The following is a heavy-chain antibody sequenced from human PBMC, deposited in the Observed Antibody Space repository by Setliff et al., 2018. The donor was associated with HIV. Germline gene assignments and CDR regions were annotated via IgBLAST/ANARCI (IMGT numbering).Heavy chain of an antibody. CDR3: ARVPFRSAWFSGGHDAFDS. CDR2: INPKTGDT. D-gene: IGHD6-19*01. J-gene: IGHJ3*02. CDR1: GYTFTYLF. V-gene: IGHV1-2*02. Sequence: ASVKVSCKASGYTFTYLFIHWVRLAPGRGLEWVGLINPKTGDTSYAQKFQGRVAMTTETSTSTAYMEMRSLRSDDTAVYYCARVPFRSAWFSGGHDAFDSWGQGTMVTVSS.